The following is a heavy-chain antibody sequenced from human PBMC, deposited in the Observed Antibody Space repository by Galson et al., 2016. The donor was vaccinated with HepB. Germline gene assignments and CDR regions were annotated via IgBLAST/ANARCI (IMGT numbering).Heavy chain of an antibody. J-gene: IGHJ4*02. Sequence: QSGAEVKKPGESLKISCEASGYNFTNFWIAWVRQMPGKGLDWMGIIYPGDSVTSYSPSFQGQVIISVDKSINTARLHWRSLKASDTAMYYCARGDVLDGGGGYDNWGQGTLVIVSS. V-gene: IGHV5-51*01. CDR1: GYNFTNFW. D-gene: IGHD1-26*01. CDR2: IYPGDSVT. CDR3: ARGDVLDGGGGYDN.